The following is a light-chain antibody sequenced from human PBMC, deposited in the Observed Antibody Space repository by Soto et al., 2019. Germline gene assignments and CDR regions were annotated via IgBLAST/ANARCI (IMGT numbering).Light chain of an antibody. CDR2: GAS. Sequence: EIVLTQSPGTLSLSPGERATLSCRASQRVTNNYLTWYQQKPGHTPRLLIYGASSRATGIPDRFSGSGSGTDFTLTISRLEPEDFAVYYCQQYGSAPQTFGQGTKLEIK. J-gene: IGKJ2*01. CDR1: QRVTNNY. CDR3: QQYGSAPQT. V-gene: IGKV3-20*01.